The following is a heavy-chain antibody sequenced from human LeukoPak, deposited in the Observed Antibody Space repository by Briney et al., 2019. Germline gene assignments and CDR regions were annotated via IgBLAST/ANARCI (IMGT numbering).Heavy chain of an antibody. Sequence: GGSLRLSCAASGFTFSSYAMSWVRQAPGKGLEWVSAISGSGGSTYYADSVKGRFTISRDNSENTLYLQMNSLRAEDTAVYYCAKVPTGTTSPDYYYYGMDVWGQGTTVTVSS. V-gene: IGHV3-23*01. CDR3: AKVPTGTTSPDYYYYGMDV. CDR1: GFTFSSYA. CDR2: ISGSGGST. J-gene: IGHJ6*02. D-gene: IGHD1-1*01.